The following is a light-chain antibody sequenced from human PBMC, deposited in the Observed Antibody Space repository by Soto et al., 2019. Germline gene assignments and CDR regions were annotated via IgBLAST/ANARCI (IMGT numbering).Light chain of an antibody. V-gene: IGKV1-5*03. J-gene: IGKJ1*01. CDR1: QTISSW. CDR2: KAS. CDR3: QHYNSYSEA. Sequence: DIPMTQSPSTLSGSLRDRVPITCRASQTISSWLAWYQQKPGKAPKLLIYKASTLKSGVPSRFSGSGSGTEFTLTISSLQPDDFATYYCQHYNSYSEAFGQGTKVDIK.